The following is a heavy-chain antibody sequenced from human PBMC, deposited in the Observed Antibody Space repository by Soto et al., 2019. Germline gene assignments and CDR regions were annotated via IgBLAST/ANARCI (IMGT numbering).Heavy chain of an antibody. V-gene: IGHV3-30-3*01. CDR1: GFTFSSYA. CDR2: ISYDGSNK. D-gene: IGHD6-13*01. Sequence: GGSLRLSCAASGFTFSSYAMHWVRQAPGKGLEWVAVISYDGSNKYYADSVKGRFTISRDNSKNTLYLQMNSLRAEDTAVYYCARDPIAAAGTVYDSVGNWFDPWGQGTLVTVSS. CDR3: ARDPIAAAGTVYDSVGNWFDP. J-gene: IGHJ5*02.